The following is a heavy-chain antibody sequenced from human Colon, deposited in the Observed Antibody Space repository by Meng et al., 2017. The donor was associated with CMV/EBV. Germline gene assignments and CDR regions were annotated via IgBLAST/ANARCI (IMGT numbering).Heavy chain of an antibody. J-gene: IGHJ4*02. CDR3: ARGKNYYDSSGYRKGLNY. CDR2: INPNSGGT. D-gene: IGHD3-22*01. CDR1: GYTLTDNY. V-gene: IGHV1-2*02. Sequence: GQLEQSGDGVKKPGASVKVSCKASGYTLTDNYMHWVRQAPGQGLEWMGWINPNSGGTNYAQKFQGRVTMTRDTSISTAYMELSRLRSDDTAVYYCARGKNYYDSSGYRKGLNYWGQGTLVTVSS.